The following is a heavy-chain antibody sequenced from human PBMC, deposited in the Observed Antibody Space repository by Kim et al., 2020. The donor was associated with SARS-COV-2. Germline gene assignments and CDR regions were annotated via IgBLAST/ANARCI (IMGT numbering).Heavy chain of an antibody. V-gene: IGHV3-9*01. CDR1: GFMFDDYA. D-gene: IGHD6-6*01. CDR3: AKDRVSDYYYSMDP. CDR2: ISWNGAKI. Sequence: GGSLRLSCAVSGFMFDDYAMHWVRQVPGKGLEWVSGISWNGAKIGYADSVKGRFTISRDNSKNSLFLQMNSLRAEDTALYYCAKDRVSDYYYSMDPWGQG. J-gene: IGHJ6*02.